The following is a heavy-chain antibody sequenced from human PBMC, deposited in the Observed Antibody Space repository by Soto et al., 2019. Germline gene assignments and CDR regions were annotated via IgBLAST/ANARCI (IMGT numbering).Heavy chain of an antibody. CDR2: ISAYNGNT. D-gene: IGHD2-15*01. V-gene: IGHV1-18*01. CDR1: GYTFTSYG. CDR3: ARSIIGYCSGGSCYAYFDI. Sequence: QVQLVQSGAEVKKPGASVKVSCKASGYTFTSYGISWVRQAPGQGLEWMGWISAYNGNTNYPQKLQGRVTKTTDTPTSTAYMELRSLRSDDTAVYYCARSIIGYCSGGSCYAYFDIWGQGTMVTVSS. J-gene: IGHJ3*02.